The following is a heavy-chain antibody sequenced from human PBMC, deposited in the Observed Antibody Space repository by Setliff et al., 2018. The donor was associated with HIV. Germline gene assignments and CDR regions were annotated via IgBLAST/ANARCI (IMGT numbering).Heavy chain of an antibody. D-gene: IGHD3-3*01. J-gene: IGHJ5*02. V-gene: IGHV4-39*01. Sequence: SETLSLTCTVSGGAISSSYYYWGRIRQPPGKGLQWIGSISYTGKSYYNPALKRRVTVSVDTSKNQFSLKLSSVTAADTAVYYCARHDMRHYDFWSGSPSHWFDPWGQGTLVTVSS. CDR1: GGAISSSYYY. CDR2: ISYTGKS. CDR3: ARHDMRHYDFWSGSPSHWFDP.